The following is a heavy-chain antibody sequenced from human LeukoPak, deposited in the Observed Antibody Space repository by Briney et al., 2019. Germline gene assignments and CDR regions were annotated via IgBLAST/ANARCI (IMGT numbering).Heavy chain of an antibody. V-gene: IGHV3-7*03. CDR3: AKSRRLDDILTDYFDY. CDR2: MKHYGSEK. Sequence: GGSLRLSCAASGSTFSTYWMNWGRKPPGNGLEWVSNMKHYGSEKYYVDSVKRRLTISRDNAKNSLYLQMNSLRAEDTAVYYCAKSRRLDDILTDYFDYWGQGTLVTVSS. D-gene: IGHD3-9*01. J-gene: IGHJ4*02. CDR1: GSTFSTYW.